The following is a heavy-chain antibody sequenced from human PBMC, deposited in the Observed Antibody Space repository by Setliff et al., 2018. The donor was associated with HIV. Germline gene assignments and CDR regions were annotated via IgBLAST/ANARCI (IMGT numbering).Heavy chain of an antibody. CDR3: AREFYHYDSSDYYSDYYYYYMDV. D-gene: IGHD3-22*01. V-gene: IGHV4-38-2*02. J-gene: IGHJ6*03. CDR1: GYSIRDNFY. Sequence: TLSLTCAVSGYSIRDNFYWGWIRQPPGKGLEWIGSINYSGSTYYNPSLKSRVTMSVDTSKNQISLKLSSVTAADTAVFYCAREFYHYDSSDYYSDYYYYYMDVWGKGTTVTVSS. CDR2: INYSGST.